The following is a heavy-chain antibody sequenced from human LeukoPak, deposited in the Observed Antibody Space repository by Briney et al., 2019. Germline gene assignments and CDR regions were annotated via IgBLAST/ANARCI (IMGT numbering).Heavy chain of an antibody. J-gene: IGHJ3*02. CDR1: GGSISSGGYS. D-gene: IGHD1-26*01. Sequence: SQTLSLTCTVSGGSISSGGYSWSWIRQHPGKGLEWIGYIYYSGSTYYNPSLKSRVTISVDTSKNQFSLKLSAVTAADTAVYYCARDPTSGSYGQGDAFDIWGQGTMVTVSP. V-gene: IGHV4-31*03. CDR2: IYYSGST. CDR3: ARDPTSGSYGQGDAFDI.